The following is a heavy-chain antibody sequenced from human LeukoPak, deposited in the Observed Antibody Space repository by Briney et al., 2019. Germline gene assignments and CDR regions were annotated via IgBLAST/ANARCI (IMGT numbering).Heavy chain of an antibody. V-gene: IGHV3-30*02. D-gene: IGHD2-2*01. CDR1: VFTFSSYG. J-gene: IGHJ4*02. CDR2: IRYDGSNK. Sequence: PGGSLRLSCAASVFTFSSYGMHWVRQAPGKGLEWVAFIRYDGSNKYYADSVKGRFTISRDNSKNTLYLQMNSLRAEDTAVYYCAKTRPQDIVVVPAALIYCSGGSCSDPSGVWGQGTLVTVSS. CDR3: AKTRPQDIVVVPAALIYCSGGSCSDPSGV.